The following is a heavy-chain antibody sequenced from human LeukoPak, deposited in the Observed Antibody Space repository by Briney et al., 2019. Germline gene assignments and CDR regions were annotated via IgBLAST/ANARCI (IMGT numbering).Heavy chain of an antibody. CDR1: GFTFSSYA. J-gene: IGHJ4*02. V-gene: IGHV3-30-3*01. CDR2: ISYDGSNK. D-gene: IGHD4/OR15-4a*01. Sequence: GGSLRLSCAASGFTFSSYAMHWVRQAPGKGLEWVAVISYDGSNKYYADSVKGRFTISRDNSKDTLYLQMNSLRVEDTALYFCARRMVPTSTPGAFDYWGQGTLVTVSS. CDR3: ARRMVPTSTPGAFDY.